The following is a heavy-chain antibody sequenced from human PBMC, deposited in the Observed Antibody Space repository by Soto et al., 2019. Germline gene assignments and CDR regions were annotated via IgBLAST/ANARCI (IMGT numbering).Heavy chain of an antibody. Sequence: QVQLVQSGAEVKKPGASVKVACKASGYSFNSYYMHWVRQAPGQGPEWMGVINPSGASTSYAQKFQGRVTMTRDTSTSTVYMELSSLRSEDTALYYCANDYNAYQRQHVFDIWGQGTLVTVSS. V-gene: IGHV1-46*03. D-gene: IGHD3-10*01. CDR2: INPSGAST. J-gene: IGHJ3*02. CDR1: GYSFNSYY. CDR3: ANDYNAYQRQHVFDI.